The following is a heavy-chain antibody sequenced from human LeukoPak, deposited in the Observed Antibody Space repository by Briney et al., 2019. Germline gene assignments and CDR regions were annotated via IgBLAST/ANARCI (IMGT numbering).Heavy chain of an antibody. J-gene: IGHJ4*02. Sequence: PGGSLRLSCEASGFTFNTYSMNWARQAPGKGLEWVSSISSSSSYIYYADSVKGRFTISRDNAKNSLYLQMNSLRAEDTAVYYCARDRTGYSSSSQKGYWGQGTLVTVSS. CDR1: GFTFNTYS. CDR2: ISSSSSYI. D-gene: IGHD6-6*01. V-gene: IGHV3-21*01. CDR3: ARDRTGYSSSSQKGY.